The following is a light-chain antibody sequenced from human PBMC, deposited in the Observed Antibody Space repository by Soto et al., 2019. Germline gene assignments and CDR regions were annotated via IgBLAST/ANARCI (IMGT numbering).Light chain of an antibody. CDR1: QSVSSY. CDR3: QQRSNWPSIS. CDR2: DAS. Sequence: EIVLTQSPGTLSLSPGERATLSCRASQSVSSYLAWYQHKPGQAPRLLIYDASSRATDIPARFSGSGSGTDFTLTISSLEPEDFAIYYCQQRSNWPSISFGQGTRLEI. J-gene: IGKJ5*01. V-gene: IGKV3-11*01.